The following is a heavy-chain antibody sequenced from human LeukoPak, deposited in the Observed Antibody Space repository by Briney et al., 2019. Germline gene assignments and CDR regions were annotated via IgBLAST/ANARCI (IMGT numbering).Heavy chain of an antibody. D-gene: IGHD1-26*01. CDR3: AREARGSYFYD. CDR1: GFTLSSYA. V-gene: IGHV3-66*01. Sequence: GGSLRLSCAASGFTLSSYAMSWVRQAPGKGLEWVSVIYSGDSTHYADSVKGRFTISRDNSKNTLYLQMTSLRAEDTAVYYCAREARGSYFYDWGQGTLVTVSS. J-gene: IGHJ4*02. CDR2: IYSGDST.